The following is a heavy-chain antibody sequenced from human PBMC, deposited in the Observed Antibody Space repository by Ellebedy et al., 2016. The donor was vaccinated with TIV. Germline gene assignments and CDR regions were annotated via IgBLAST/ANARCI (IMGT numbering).Heavy chain of an antibody. Sequence: ASVKVSCKASGGTFSSQAISWVRQAPGQGLEWMGRIIPLLGITNYAQRFQGRVTITADTSTGTAYMGLSSLTSEDTAMYFCARAGLERQIHSHDYWGQGTQVTVSS. D-gene: IGHD1-1*01. CDR1: GGTFSSQA. CDR2: IIPLLGIT. CDR3: ARAGLERQIHSHDY. V-gene: IGHV1-69*10. J-gene: IGHJ4*02.